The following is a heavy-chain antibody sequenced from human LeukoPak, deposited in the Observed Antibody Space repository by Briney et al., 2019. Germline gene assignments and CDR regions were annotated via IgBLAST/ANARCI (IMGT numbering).Heavy chain of an antibody. Sequence: ASVKVSCKASGYTFTGYYMHWVRQVPGQGLEWMGWINPNSGDTNYAQKFQGRVTMTRDTSISTAYMELSRLRSDDTAVYYCARVVCSSTSCRYFDYWGQGTLVTVSS. V-gene: IGHV1-2*02. CDR2: INPNSGDT. J-gene: IGHJ4*02. CDR3: ARVVCSSTSCRYFDY. D-gene: IGHD2-2*01. CDR1: GYTFTGYY.